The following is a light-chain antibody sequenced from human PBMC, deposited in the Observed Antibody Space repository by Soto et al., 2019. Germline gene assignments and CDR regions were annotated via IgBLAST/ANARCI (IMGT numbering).Light chain of an antibody. CDR1: QSFSNN. V-gene: IGKV3-15*01. CDR3: QQYDGWTPGYQ. Sequence: EIVMTQSPATLSVSPGERVTLSCMASQSFSNNLAWYQQKLGRAPRLLIYDASSRAAGLPTRVSGSGSGTESPLTISSLESEDFAIYDCQQYDGWTPGYQFGQGTKLEI. CDR2: DAS. J-gene: IGKJ2*01.